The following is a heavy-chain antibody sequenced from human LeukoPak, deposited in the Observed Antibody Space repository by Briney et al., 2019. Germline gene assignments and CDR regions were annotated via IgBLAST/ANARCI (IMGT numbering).Heavy chain of an antibody. Sequence: PSETLSLTCTVSGGSISSYYWSWIRQPAGKGLEWIGRIYTSGSTNYNPSLKSRVTMSVDTSKNQFSLKLSSVTAADTAVYYCARPAPDYNWFDAFGIWGQGTMVTVSS. CDR2: IYTSGST. J-gene: IGHJ3*02. CDR3: ARPAPDYNWFDAFGI. CDR1: GGSISSYY. V-gene: IGHV4-4*07. D-gene: IGHD1-20*01.